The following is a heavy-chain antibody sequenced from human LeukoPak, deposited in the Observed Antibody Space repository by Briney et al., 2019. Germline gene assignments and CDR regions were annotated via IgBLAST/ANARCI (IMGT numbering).Heavy chain of an antibody. CDR3: TSWGDTTAEYFQR. CDR2: INPDGRDT. D-gene: IGHD2-21*02. CDR1: GFTFNRCW. V-gene: IGHV3-7*01. Sequence: GGSLRLSCVVSGFTFNRCWMNWVRQAPGKGLEWVAHINPDGRDTYYVDSVKGRFTISRDNAQNSMYPQMNSLRVEDTAVYYCTSWGDTTAEYFQRWGQGTLVTVSS. J-gene: IGHJ1*01.